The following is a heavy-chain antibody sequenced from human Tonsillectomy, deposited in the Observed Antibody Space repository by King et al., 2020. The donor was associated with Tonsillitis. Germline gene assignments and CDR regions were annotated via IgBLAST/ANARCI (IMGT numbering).Heavy chain of an antibody. V-gene: IGHV3-30*18. CDR1: GFTFRSYG. CDR2: ISYDGSNK. Sequence: VQLVESGGGVVQPGRSLRLSCAASGFTFRSYGVHWVRQAPGKGLEWVALISYDGSNKYYADSVKGRFTISRDNSKNTLYLQMNSLRAEDTAVYYCANDPTPQWDIVVVPAAIRDYYYYYGMDVWGQGTTVTVSS. D-gene: IGHD2-2*02. CDR3: ANDPTPQWDIVVVPAAIRDYYYYYGMDV. J-gene: IGHJ6*02.